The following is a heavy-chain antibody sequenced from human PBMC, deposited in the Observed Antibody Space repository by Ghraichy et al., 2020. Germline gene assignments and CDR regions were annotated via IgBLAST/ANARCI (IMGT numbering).Heavy chain of an antibody. CDR3: ASPPRARYSGSYYVDY. J-gene: IGHJ4*02. CDR1: GGSISSSSYY. D-gene: IGHD1-26*01. V-gene: IGHV4-39*07. CDR2: IYYSGST. Sequence: SETLSLTCTVSGGSISSSSYYWGWIRQPPGKGLEWIGSIYYSGSTYYNPSLKSRVTISVDTSKNQFSLKLSSVTAADTAVYYCASPPRARYSGSYYVDYWGQGTLVTVSS.